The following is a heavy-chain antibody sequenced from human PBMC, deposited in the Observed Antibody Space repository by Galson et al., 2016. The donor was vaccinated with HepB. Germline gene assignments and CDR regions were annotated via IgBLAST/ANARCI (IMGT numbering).Heavy chain of an antibody. J-gene: IGHJ6*02. CDR2: ISNSGDTI. D-gene: IGHD3-10*01. CDR3: ARDDRRPAGFGLIPGYHYCGMDV. CDR1: GFSLSNNI. Sequence: SLRLSCAASGFSLSNNIMNWVRQAPGKGLEWVSVISNSGDTIYYADSVKGRFTISSDNSKNLVYLQMNSLRVEDTAVYYCARDDRRPAGFGLIPGYHYCGMDVWGQGTTVTVSS. V-gene: IGHV3-48*04.